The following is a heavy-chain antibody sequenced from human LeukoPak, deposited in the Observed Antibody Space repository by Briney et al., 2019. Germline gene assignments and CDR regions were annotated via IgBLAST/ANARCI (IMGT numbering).Heavy chain of an antibody. CDR3: ARGRGIAAAGY. CDR1: GFTFSAYS. J-gene: IGHJ4*02. Sequence: GGSLRLSCAASGFTFSAYSMNWVRQAPGKGLEWVSYITSTPSTIYYADSVKGRFTVSRDNAKNSLYLQMNSLRAEDTAVYYCARGRGIAAAGYWGQGTLVTVSS. D-gene: IGHD6-13*01. CDR2: ITSTPSTI. V-gene: IGHV3-48*01.